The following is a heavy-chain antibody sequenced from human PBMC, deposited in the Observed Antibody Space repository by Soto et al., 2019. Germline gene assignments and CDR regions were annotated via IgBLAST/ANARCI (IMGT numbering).Heavy chain of an antibody. Sequence: SETLSLTCAVYGGSFNDYYWTWIRQSPGTGLEWIGEINHSGNTNYNPSLKSRVTISVDTFKNQFSLKLSSVTAADTAVYYCARGLGFWSGYYGYGWFDPWGQGTLVTVSS. CDR3: ARGLGFWSGYYGYGWFDP. CDR1: GGSFNDYY. J-gene: IGHJ5*02. CDR2: INHSGNT. D-gene: IGHD3-3*01. V-gene: IGHV4-34*01.